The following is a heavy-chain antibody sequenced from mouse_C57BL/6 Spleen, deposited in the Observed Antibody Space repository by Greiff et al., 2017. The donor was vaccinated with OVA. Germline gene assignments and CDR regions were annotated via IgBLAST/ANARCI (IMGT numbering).Heavy chain of an antibody. Sequence: EVQGVESGEGLVKPGGSLKLSCAASGFTFSSYAMSWVRQTPEKRLEWVAYISSGGDYIYYADTVKGRFTISRDNARNTLYLQMSSLKSEDTAMYYCTREYYYGMGYFDYWGQGTTLTVSS. CDR3: TREYYYGMGYFDY. J-gene: IGHJ2*01. CDR2: ISSGGDYI. CDR1: GFTFSSYA. D-gene: IGHD1-1*01. V-gene: IGHV5-9-1*02.